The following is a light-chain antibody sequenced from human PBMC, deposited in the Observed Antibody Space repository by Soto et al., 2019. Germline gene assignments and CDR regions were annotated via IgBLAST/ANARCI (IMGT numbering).Light chain of an antibody. J-gene: IGLJ1*01. V-gene: IGLV2-14*03. CDR2: DVS. CDR1: SSDVGAYNY. CDR3: SSYTSISSPGLGV. Sequence: QSALTQPASVSGSPGQSITISCTGTSSDVGAYNYVSWYQQHPGKAPKLMIYDVSNRPSGVSNRFSGSKSGNTASLTISGLQAEDEAEYYCSSYTSISSPGLGVFGTGTKVTVL.